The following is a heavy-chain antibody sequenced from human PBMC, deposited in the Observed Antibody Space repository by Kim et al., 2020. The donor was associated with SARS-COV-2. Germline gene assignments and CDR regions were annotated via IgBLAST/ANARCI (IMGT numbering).Heavy chain of an antibody. CDR3: AKDFLSGSGSYIIYYFDY. J-gene: IGHJ4*02. CDR2: ISGSGGST. Sequence: GGSLRLSCAASGFTFSSYAMSWVRQAPGKGLEWVSAISGSGGSTYYADSVKGRFTISRDNSKNTLYLQMNSLRAEDTAVYYCAKDFLSGSGSYIIYYFDYWGQGTLVTVSS. CDR1: GFTFSSYA. V-gene: IGHV3-23*01. D-gene: IGHD3-10*01.